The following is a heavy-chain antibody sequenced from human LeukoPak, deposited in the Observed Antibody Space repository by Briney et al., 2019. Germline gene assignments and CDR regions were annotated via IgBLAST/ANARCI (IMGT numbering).Heavy chain of an antibody. D-gene: IGHD2-8*02. CDR1: GFTFSSYS. Sequence: PGGSLRLSCAASGFTFSSYSMNWVRQAPGKGLEWVSYISSSSSTIYYADSVKGRFTISRDNAKNSLYLQMNSLRAEDTAVYYCARDTARGYWSPDPFGYWGQGTLVTVSS. J-gene: IGHJ4*02. CDR2: ISSSSSTI. CDR3: ARDTARGYWSPDPFGY. V-gene: IGHV3-48*01.